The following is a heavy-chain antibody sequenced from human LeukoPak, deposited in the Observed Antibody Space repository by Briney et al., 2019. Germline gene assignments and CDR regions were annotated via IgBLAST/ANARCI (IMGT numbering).Heavy chain of an antibody. D-gene: IGHD3-16*01. CDR2: IYYSGST. CDR1: GGSISSYY. J-gene: IGHJ5*02. Sequence: SSETLSLTCTVSGGSISSYYWSWIRQPPGKGLEWIGYIYYSGSTNYNPSLKSRVTISVDTSKNQFSLKLSSVTAADTAVYYCAREWGSYLVSDPWGQGTLVTVSS. CDR3: AREWGSYLVSDP. V-gene: IGHV4-59*01.